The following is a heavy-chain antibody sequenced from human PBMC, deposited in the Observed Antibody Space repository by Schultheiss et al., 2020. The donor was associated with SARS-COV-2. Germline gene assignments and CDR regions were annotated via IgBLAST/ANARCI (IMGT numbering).Heavy chain of an antibody. CDR1: GFTFDDYA. CDR2: ISWNSGSI. CDR3: ARARTYSSSSSWFDP. J-gene: IGHJ5*02. V-gene: IGHV3-9*01. D-gene: IGHD6-6*01. Sequence: GGSLRLSCAASGFTFDDYAMHWVRQAPGKGLEWVSGISWNSGSIGYADSVKGRFTISRDNSKNTLYVQMNSLRAEDTAVYYCARARTYSSSSSWFDPWGQGTLVTVSS.